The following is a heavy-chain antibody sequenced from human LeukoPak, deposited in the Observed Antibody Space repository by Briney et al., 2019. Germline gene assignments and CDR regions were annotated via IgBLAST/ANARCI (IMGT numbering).Heavy chain of an antibody. V-gene: IGHV3-30-3*01. Sequence: PGGSLRLSCAASGFTFSSYAMHWVRQAPGKGLEWVAVISYDGSNKYYADSVKGRFTISRDNSKNTLYLQMNSLRAEDTAVYYCAAITGDYLYYWGQGTLVTVSS. CDR1: GFTFSSYA. CDR3: AAITGDYLYY. CDR2: ISYDGSNK. D-gene: IGHD7-27*01. J-gene: IGHJ4*02.